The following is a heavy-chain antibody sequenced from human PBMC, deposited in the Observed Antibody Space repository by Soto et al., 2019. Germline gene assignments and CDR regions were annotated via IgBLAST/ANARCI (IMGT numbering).Heavy chain of an antibody. CDR3: ARVTTVTTGGFDY. CDR2: IYHSGST. V-gene: IGHV4-30-2*01. Sequence: SETLSLTCAVSGGSISSGGYSWSWIRQPPGKGLEWIGYIYHSGSTYYNPSLKSRVTISVDRSKNQFSLKLSSVTAADTAVYYCARVTTVTTGGFDYWGQGTLVTVSS. D-gene: IGHD4-17*01. J-gene: IGHJ4*02. CDR1: GGSISSGGYS.